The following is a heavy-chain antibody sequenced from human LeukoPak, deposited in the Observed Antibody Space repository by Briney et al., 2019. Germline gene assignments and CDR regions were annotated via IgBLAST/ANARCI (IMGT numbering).Heavy chain of an antibody. Sequence: GGSLRLSCAASGVNVSSNYKNWVRHAPAKGLDLVSVIYIGGSTYYAYSVKGRFTISRDNSKNTLYLQMNSLRAEDTAVYYCARDSSRPIQGEGLSYWGQGTLVTVSS. D-gene: IGHD5-18*01. CDR3: ARDSSRPIQGEGLSY. J-gene: IGHJ4*02. CDR1: GVNVSSNY. V-gene: IGHV3-53*01. CDR2: IYIGGST.